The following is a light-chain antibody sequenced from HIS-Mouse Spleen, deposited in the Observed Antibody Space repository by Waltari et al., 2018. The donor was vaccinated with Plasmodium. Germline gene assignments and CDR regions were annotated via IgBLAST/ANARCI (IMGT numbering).Light chain of an antibody. J-gene: IGLJ3*02. CDR1: ALPKKH. Sequence: SYELTQPPSVSVSPGQTARITCSGDALPKKHAYWYQQKSGPVPVLVIYEDSKRPSGIPERFSGSSSGTMATLTISGAQVEDEADYYCYSTDSSGNHRVFGGGTKLTVL. CDR3: YSTDSSGNHRV. CDR2: EDS. V-gene: IGLV3-10*01.